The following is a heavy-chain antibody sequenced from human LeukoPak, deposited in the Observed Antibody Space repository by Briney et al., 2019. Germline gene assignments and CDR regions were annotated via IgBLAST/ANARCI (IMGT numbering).Heavy chain of an antibody. J-gene: IGHJ6*03. CDR1: GGSFSGYY. Sequence: PSETLSLTCAVYGGSFSGYYWSWIRQPPGKGLEWIGEINHSGSTNYNPSLKSRVTISVDTSKNQFSLKLSSVTAADTAVYYCSSVRRGFGESSKYYSYYYMDVWGNGTTVTISS. D-gene: IGHD3-10*01. CDR2: INHSGST. CDR3: SSVRRGFGESSKYYSYYYMDV. V-gene: IGHV4-34*01.